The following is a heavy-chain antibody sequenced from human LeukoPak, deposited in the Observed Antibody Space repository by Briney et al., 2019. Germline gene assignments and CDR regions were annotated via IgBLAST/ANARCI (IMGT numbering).Heavy chain of an antibody. CDR2: ISSSSSTI. CDR1: GCTFSSYS. D-gene: IGHD3-3*01. J-gene: IGHJ4*02. Sequence: GGSLRLSCAASGCTFSSYSMNWVRQAPGKGLEWVSYISSSSSTIYYADSVKGRSTISRDNAKNSLYLQMNGLTAEDTAVYYCARGYYDFCSGYSYWGQGTLVTVSS. V-gene: IGHV3-48*01. CDR3: ARGYYDFCSGYSY.